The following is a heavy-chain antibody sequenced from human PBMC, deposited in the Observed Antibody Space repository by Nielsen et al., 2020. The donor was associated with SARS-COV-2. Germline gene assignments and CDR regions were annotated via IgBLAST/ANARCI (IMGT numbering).Heavy chain of an antibody. V-gene: IGHV3-9*01. Sequence: LKISCAASGFTFDDYAMHWVRQAPGKGLEWVSGISWNSGSIGYADSVKGRFTISRDNAKNSLYLQMNSLRAEDTALYYCAKDMWGIAAAGTNFDYWGQGTLVTVSS. J-gene: IGHJ4*02. CDR3: AKDMWGIAAAGTNFDY. CDR2: ISWNSGSI. CDR1: GFTFDDYA. D-gene: IGHD6-13*01.